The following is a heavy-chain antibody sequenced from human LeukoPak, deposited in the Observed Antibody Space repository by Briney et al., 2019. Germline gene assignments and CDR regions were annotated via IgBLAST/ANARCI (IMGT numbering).Heavy chain of an antibody. Sequence: SETLSLTCSVSGGSISDHNWSWIRQPPGKGLEWIGYIYDTGNTNYNPSLLSRVTISVDTSRNQFSLRLRSVTAAETAVYYCARGAYASGNYFDYWGQGTLVTVSS. J-gene: IGHJ4*02. CDR2: IYDTGNT. CDR3: ARGAYASGNYFDY. CDR1: GGSISDHN. D-gene: IGHD3-10*01. V-gene: IGHV4-59*11.